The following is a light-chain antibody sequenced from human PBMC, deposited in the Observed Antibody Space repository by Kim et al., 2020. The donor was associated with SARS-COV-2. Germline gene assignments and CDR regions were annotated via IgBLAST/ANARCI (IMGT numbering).Light chain of an antibody. CDR1: QSVNRNY. Sequence: PGESATPSCRASQSVNRNYLAWYQQTPGQTPRLLIYDTSARAPGIPDRFSGSGSGTDFTLTISRLEPEDFVVYFCHQYDASPWTFGQGTKVDIK. V-gene: IGKV3-20*01. J-gene: IGKJ1*01. CDR3: HQYDASPWT. CDR2: DTS.